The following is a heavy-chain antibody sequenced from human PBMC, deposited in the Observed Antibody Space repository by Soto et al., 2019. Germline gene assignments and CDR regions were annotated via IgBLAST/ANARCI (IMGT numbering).Heavy chain of an antibody. J-gene: IGHJ4*02. V-gene: IGHV4-59*01. Sequence: SETLSLTCTVSCGSISGYYWTWIRQPPGKGLEWIGYIYYSGSTNYNPSLKSRVTISVDTSKNQFSLKLSSVTAADTAVYYCARDGASSRVWGQGTLVTVSS. D-gene: IGHD6-13*01. CDR3: ARDGASSRV. CDR1: CGSISGYY. CDR2: IYYSGST.